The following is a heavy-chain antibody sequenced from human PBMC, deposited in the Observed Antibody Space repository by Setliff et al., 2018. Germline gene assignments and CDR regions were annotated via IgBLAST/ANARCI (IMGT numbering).Heavy chain of an antibody. J-gene: IGHJ4*02. D-gene: IGHD5-12*01. CDR1: GGSVGNSYYY. CDR2: IYSTETT. CDR3: ARGIGTLDISRYFDY. Sequence: SETLSLTCTVSGGSVGNSYYYWTWVRQPAGKGLEWIGHIYSTETTSYSPSLKSRVTISADTSKNQFSLKLSSVTAADTAVYYCARGIGTLDISRYFDYWGQGTRSPSPQ. V-gene: IGHV4-61*10.